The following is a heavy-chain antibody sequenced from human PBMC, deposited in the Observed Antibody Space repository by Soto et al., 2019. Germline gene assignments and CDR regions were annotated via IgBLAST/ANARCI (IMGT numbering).Heavy chain of an antibody. J-gene: IGHJ5*02. CDR1: GVSISSYY. V-gene: IGHV4-59*08. CDR2: IYYSGST. CDR3: ARHSYYYGSTYGCWLDP. D-gene: IGHD3-10*01. Sequence: PSETLSLTCTVSGVSISSYYWSWLRQPPGKGLEWIGSIYYSGSTNYNPSLKSRVTISVDTSKNQFSLKLSSVTAADTAVYYCARHSYYYGSTYGCWLDPWGQGTLVTVSS.